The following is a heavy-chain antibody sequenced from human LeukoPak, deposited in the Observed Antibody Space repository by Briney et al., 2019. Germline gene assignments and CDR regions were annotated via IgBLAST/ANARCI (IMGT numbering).Heavy chain of an antibody. CDR1: GGSIRSGDHY. D-gene: IGHD1-1*01. V-gene: IGHV4-30-4*01. CDR2: ISYTGIT. Sequence: SQTLSLTCSVSGGSIRSGDHYWGWIRQAPGKGLEWIGYISYTGITYYHPSLKSRLTISVDTSKNQFSLKLTSVTAADTAVYYCARTWIPTPLDYWGQGTLVTVSS. CDR3: ARTWIPTPLDY. J-gene: IGHJ4*02.